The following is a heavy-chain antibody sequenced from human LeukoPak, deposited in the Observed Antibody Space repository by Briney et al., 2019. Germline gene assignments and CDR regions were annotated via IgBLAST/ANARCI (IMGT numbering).Heavy chain of an antibody. D-gene: IGHD1-26*01. CDR3: ARVIGGAIDH. CDR2: IAPDGSTQ. Sequence: GGSLRLSCAASGFTFSLYSMTWVRQAPGKGLEWVANIAPDGSTQNYVDSLEGRFTISRNNPKNSLYLQMHSLRAEDAAVYYCARVIGGAIDHWGQGTLVTVSS. CDR1: GFTFSLYS. V-gene: IGHV3-7*01. J-gene: IGHJ4*02.